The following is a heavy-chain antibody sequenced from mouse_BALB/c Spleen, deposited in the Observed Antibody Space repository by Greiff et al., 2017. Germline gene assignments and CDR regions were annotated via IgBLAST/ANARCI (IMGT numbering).Heavy chain of an antibody. J-gene: IGHJ3*01. CDR2: IDPENGDT. D-gene: IGHD1-1*01. Sequence: EVQLQQSGAELVRSGASVKLSCTASGFNIKDYYMHWVKQRPEQGLEWIGWIDPENGDTEYAPKFQGKATMTADTSSNTAYLQLSSLTSEDTAVYYCNAAPDYYGSSLAWFAYWGQGTLVTVSA. CDR3: NAAPDYYGSSLAWFAY. V-gene: IGHV14-4*02. CDR1: GFNIKDYY.